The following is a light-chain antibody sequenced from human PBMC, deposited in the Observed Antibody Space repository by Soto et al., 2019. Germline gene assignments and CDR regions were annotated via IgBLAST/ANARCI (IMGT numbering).Light chain of an antibody. CDR3: KQYNNWPRT. Sequence: EIVMAQSPAPPSLSPGEKATLSCRASQSVRSNLAWYQQKPGQAHRLLIYGAYTRATGIQARFSGGGSGTEFTLTIRSLQSEDFAIYYCKQYNNWPRTFGQGTKVDI. V-gene: IGKV3-15*01. CDR1: QSVRSN. CDR2: GAY. J-gene: IGKJ1*01.